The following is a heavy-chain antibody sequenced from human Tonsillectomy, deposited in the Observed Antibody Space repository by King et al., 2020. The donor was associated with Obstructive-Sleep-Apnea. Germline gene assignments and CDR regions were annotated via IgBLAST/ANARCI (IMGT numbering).Heavy chain of an antibody. CDR2: IYRNGNS. D-gene: IGHD2-21*01. CDR3: ARVMGVVLVGAPDY. V-gene: IGHV4-38-2*02. CDR1: GYSISSGYF. Sequence: QLQESGPGLVKPSETLSLTCNVSGYSISSGYFWGWIRPPPGKGLEWIGSIYRNGNSYYTPSLRSRVTISLDTSKNQFSLRLSSVTAADTAMYYCARVMGVVLVGAPDYWGQGTLVTVSS. J-gene: IGHJ4*02.